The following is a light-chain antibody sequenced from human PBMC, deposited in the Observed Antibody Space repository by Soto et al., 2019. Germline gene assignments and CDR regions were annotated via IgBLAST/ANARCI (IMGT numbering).Light chain of an antibody. CDR1: QSVGRY. CDR3: QQRSNWL. J-gene: IGKJ4*01. CDR2: DAA. Sequence: EIVLTQSPATLSLSPGERATLSCRASQSVGRYLAWYQQKPGQAPRLLIYDAANRATGIPARFSGSGSGTYFTLTISSLEPEDFAVYYCQQRSNWLFGGGTKVEIK. V-gene: IGKV3-11*01.